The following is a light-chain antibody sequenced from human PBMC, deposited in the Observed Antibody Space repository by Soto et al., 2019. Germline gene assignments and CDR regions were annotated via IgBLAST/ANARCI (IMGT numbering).Light chain of an antibody. Sequence: DIQLTQSPSFLSASVGDRVTITCRASQGISTFLAWYQQKPGKAPNLLIYAASTLQSGVPSRFSGGGSGTQFTLTISSLQPEDFAIYYCQQTHSFPITFGQGTRLEIK. CDR1: QGISTF. J-gene: IGKJ5*01. V-gene: IGKV1-9*01. CDR3: QQTHSFPIT. CDR2: AAS.